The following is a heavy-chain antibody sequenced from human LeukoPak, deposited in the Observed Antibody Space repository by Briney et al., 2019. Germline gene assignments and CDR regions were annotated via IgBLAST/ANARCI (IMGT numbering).Heavy chain of an antibody. Sequence: GASVKVSCKASGYTFTSYYMHWVRQAPGQGLEWMGIINPSGGSTSYAQKFQGRVTMTRDTSTSTVYMELSSLRSEDTAVYYCATDTHTYYDFWSGYYPLDYWAREPWSPSPQ. CDR2: INPSGGST. V-gene: IGHV1-46*01. CDR1: GYTFTSYY. CDR3: ATDTHTYYDFWSGYYPLDY. D-gene: IGHD3-3*01. J-gene: IGHJ4*02.